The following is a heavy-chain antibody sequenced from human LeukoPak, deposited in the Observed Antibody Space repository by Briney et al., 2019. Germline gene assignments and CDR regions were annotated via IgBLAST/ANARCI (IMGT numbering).Heavy chain of an antibody. CDR3: ASYYASGVSAYNYYGMDV. D-gene: IGHD3-10*01. CDR2: MSHNRGT. J-gene: IGHJ6*04. Sequence: SETLSLTCAVSGHSISTGYYWGWLRQPPGKRLEWIGSMSHNRGTYYNPSLKSRVTISMDTSKNQISLRLTSVTAADTAVYYCASYYASGVSAYNYYGMDVWGKGTTVTVSS. CDR1: GHSISTGYY. V-gene: IGHV4-38-2*01.